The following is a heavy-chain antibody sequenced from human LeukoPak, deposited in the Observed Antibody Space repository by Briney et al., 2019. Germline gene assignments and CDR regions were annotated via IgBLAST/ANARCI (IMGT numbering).Heavy chain of an antibody. Sequence: GASVKVSCKASEYTFTGYYMHWVRQAPGQGLEWMGWINPNSGGTNYAQKFQGRVTMTRDTSISTAYMELSRLRSDDTAVYYCARIIAAAGLYYFDYWGQGTLVTVSS. CDR1: EYTFTGYY. CDR2: INPNSGGT. J-gene: IGHJ4*02. V-gene: IGHV1-2*02. CDR3: ARIIAAAGLYYFDY. D-gene: IGHD6-13*01.